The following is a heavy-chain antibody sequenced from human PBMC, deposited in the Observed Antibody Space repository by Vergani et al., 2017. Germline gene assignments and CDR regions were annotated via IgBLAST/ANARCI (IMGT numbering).Heavy chain of an antibody. D-gene: IGHD2-15*01. J-gene: IGHJ4*02. CDR3: ASKRGACRAAYCHSYDF. Sequence: LQESGPELVKPSETLSLTCTVSGDSVISTDYHWGWIRQPPGKGLEWIGSMDYSGSTSYNPSLESRISISFETPKNQFSLRLTSVTAADTAVYYCASKRGACRAAYCHSYDFWGPGTLVGVSS. V-gene: IGHV4-39*01. CDR2: MDYSGST. CDR1: GDSVISTDYH.